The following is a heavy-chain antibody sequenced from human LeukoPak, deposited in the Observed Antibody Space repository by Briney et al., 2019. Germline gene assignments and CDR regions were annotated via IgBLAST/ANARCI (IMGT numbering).Heavy chain of an antibody. CDR2: ISGSGGST. J-gene: IGHJ5*02. V-gene: IGHV3-23*01. D-gene: IGHD3-10*01. Sequence: GGSLRLSCAASGFTFSSHAMTWVRQAPGKGLEWVSAISGSGGSTYYADSVKGRFTISRDNSKNTLYLQMNSLRAEDTAVYYCAKDRNSMVRTPAWFDPWGQGTLVTVSS. CDR3: AKDRNSMVRTPAWFDP. CDR1: GFTFSSHA.